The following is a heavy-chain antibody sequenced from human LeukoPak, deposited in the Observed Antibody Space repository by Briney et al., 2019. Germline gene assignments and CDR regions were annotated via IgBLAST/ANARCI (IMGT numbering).Heavy chain of an antibody. CDR1: GFTFNHYW. V-gene: IGHV3-7*01. J-gene: IGHJ4*02. D-gene: IGHD3-16*01. CDR2: IKEDGSEK. Sequence: PGGSLRLSCAASGFTFNHYWMTWVRQAPGKGLEWVANIKEDGSEKYYVDSVRGRFTISRDNAKKSLYLEMNSLRAEDTAVYYCARDDEITLGTHYWGQGTLVTVSS. CDR3: ARDDEITLGTHY.